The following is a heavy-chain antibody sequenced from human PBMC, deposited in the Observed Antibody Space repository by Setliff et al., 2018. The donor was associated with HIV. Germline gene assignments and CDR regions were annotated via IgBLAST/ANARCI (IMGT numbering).Heavy chain of an antibody. V-gene: IGHV4-59*11. Sequence: SETLSLTCTVSYGSISGHYWTWIRQPPGKGLEWIGYIHHSGGTQYNPSLMSRLTMSVDSSKNQFSLSLSSVTAADTAVYYCARGDHDVWGDYSNFFDSWGQGTLVTVSS. J-gene: IGHJ5*01. CDR2: IHHSGGT. D-gene: IGHD3-3*01. CDR1: YGSISGHY. CDR3: ARGDHDVWGDYSNFFDS.